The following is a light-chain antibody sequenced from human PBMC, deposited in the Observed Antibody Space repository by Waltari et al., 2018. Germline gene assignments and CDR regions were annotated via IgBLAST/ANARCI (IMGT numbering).Light chain of an antibody. V-gene: IGKV3-15*01. J-gene: IGKJ2*01. Sequence: EKVMTQSPATLSVSLGDRATLSCRASQNVNSNLAWYQRKPGQAPRLLIYDASTRSTGIPARFSGGGSGTEFTLSISSLQSEDFAVYYCQQYDNWPLTFGLGTKLEIK. CDR3: QQYDNWPLT. CDR1: QNVNSN. CDR2: DAS.